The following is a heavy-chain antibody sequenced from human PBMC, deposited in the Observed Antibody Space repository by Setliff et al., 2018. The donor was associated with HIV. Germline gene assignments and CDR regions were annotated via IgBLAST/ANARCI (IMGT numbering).Heavy chain of an antibody. V-gene: IGHV3-7*02. Sequence: QTGGSLRLSCAASGFRFNLYWMNWARQAPGKGLEWVANIDKYGSVKYYVDSVKGRFTISRDKAKNSLYLQMNSMRAEDTAVYYCARARTGWYNFDYWGQGTPVTVSS. CDR3: ARARTGWYNFDY. CDR1: GFRFNLYW. J-gene: IGHJ4*02. CDR2: IDKYGSVK. D-gene: IGHD6-19*01.